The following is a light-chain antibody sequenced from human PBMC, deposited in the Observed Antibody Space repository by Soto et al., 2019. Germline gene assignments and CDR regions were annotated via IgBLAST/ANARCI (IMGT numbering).Light chain of an antibody. CDR2: KAS. Sequence: DIRMYQSPSTLSGYVGDRVTITCRASQTISSWLAWYQQKPGKAPKLLIYKASTLKSGVPSRFSGSGSGTDFTLTISSLQPADFATYYCQQYNYFWAFGQATKVDI. CDR3: QQYNYFWA. J-gene: IGKJ1*01. V-gene: IGKV1-5*03. CDR1: QTISSW.